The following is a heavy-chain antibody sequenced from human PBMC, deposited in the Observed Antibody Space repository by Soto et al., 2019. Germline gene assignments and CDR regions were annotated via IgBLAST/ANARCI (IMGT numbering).Heavy chain of an antibody. Sequence: GGSLRLSCAASGFTFSSYSMNWVRQAPGKGLEWVSSISSSSSYIYYADSVKGRFTTSRDNAKNSLYLQMNSLRAEDTAVYYCAREDRSGGSCYDYWGQGTLVTVSS. CDR1: GFTFSSYS. J-gene: IGHJ4*02. CDR3: AREDRSGGSCYDY. D-gene: IGHD2-15*01. CDR2: ISSSSSYI. V-gene: IGHV3-21*01.